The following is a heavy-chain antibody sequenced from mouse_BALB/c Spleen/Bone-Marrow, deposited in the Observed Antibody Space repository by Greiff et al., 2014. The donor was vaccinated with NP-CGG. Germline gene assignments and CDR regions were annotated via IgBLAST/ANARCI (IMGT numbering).Heavy chain of an antibody. V-gene: IGHV1-7*01. J-gene: IGHJ3*01. D-gene: IGHD4-1*01. Sequence: QVHVKQSGAELAKPGASVKMSCKASGYTFTSYWTHWVKQRPGQGLEWIGYINPSTGYTDYNQKFKDKATLTADKSSSTAYMQLSSLTSEDSAVYYCARRLNWDWFAYWGQGTLVTVSA. CDR2: INPSTGYT. CDR1: GYTFTSYW. CDR3: ARRLNWDWFAY.